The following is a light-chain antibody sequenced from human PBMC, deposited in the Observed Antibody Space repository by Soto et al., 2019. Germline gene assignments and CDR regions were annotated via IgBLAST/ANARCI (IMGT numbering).Light chain of an antibody. J-gene: IGKJ1*01. Sequence: EIVLTQSPGTLSLSPGERATVSCRASQSVSDNYLAWYQQKPGQAPRLLIYGASSRAAGIPDRFSGSGSGTDFTLTISRLEPEDFAVYYCQQYDSSPPTFGQGNKVEIK. CDR2: GAS. V-gene: IGKV3-20*01. CDR3: QQYDSSPPT. CDR1: QSVSDNY.